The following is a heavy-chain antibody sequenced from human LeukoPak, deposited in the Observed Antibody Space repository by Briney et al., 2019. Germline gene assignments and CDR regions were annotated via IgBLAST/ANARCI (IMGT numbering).Heavy chain of an antibody. V-gene: IGHV4-30-4*01. CDR1: GGSISSGDYY. J-gene: IGHJ5*02. CDR2: MSFSGST. Sequence: SQTLALTCTVCGGSISSGDYYWRWIRQPPGKGLEWIGYMSFSGSTYYNPSLKSRVTISAGTSKNQFSLKLSSVTAADTAVYYCAREVATILNWFDPWGQGTLVTVSS. D-gene: IGHD5-12*01. CDR3: AREVATILNWFDP.